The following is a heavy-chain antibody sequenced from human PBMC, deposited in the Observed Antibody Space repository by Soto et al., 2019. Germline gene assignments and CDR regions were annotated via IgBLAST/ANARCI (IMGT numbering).Heavy chain of an antibody. CDR1: GFTFSSYW. J-gene: IGHJ4*02. D-gene: IGHD6-19*01. CDR3: ARVAVAGICDY. Sequence: EVQLVESGGGLVQPGGSLRLSCAASGFTFSSYWMHWVRQAPGKGLVWVSRIKSDGSSTSYADSVKGRFTISRDNAKNTLYLQMNSLRAEDKAVYYCARVAVAGICDYWGQGTLVTVSS. CDR2: IKSDGSST. V-gene: IGHV3-74*01.